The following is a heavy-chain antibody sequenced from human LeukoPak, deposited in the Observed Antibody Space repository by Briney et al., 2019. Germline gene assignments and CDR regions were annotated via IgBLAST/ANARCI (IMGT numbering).Heavy chain of an antibody. Sequence: SETLSLTCTVSGGSVSSGSYYWSWIRQPPGKGLEWIGYIYYSGSTNYNPSLKSRGTISVDTSKNQFSLKLSSVTAADTAVYYCARQSPGYYYGSGSYSWFDPWGQGTLVTVSS. CDR2: IYYSGST. CDR1: GGSVSSGSYY. CDR3: ARQSPGYYYGSGSYSWFDP. D-gene: IGHD3-10*01. J-gene: IGHJ5*02. V-gene: IGHV4-61*01.